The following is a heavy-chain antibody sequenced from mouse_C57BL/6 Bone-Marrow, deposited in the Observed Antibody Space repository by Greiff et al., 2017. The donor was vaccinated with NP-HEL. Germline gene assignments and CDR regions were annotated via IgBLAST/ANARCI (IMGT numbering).Heavy chain of an antibody. J-gene: IGHJ2*01. Sequence: VHVKQSGAELVRPGASVKLSCTASGFNIKDDYMHWVKQRPEQGLEWIGWIDPENGDTEYASKFQGKATITADTSSNTAYLQLSSLTSEDTPVYYCTTLGDFDYWGQGTTLTVSS. V-gene: IGHV14-4*01. D-gene: IGHD4-1*01. CDR2: IDPENGDT. CDR1: GFNIKDDY. CDR3: TTLGDFDY.